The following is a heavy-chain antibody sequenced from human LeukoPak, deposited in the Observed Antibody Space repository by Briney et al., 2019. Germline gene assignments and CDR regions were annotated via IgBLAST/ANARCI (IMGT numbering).Heavy chain of an antibody. Sequence: GGSVTLFCAASGFTFSNYAMTWVRQAPGKGLDWVSTISGSGGSPYYADSVKGRFTISRDNSKNTLSLQMNSLRVEDTAVYYCEMTPFDYWGQGTLVTVSS. V-gene: IGHV3-23*01. CDR1: GFTFSNYA. CDR3: EMTPFDY. J-gene: IGHJ4*02. CDR2: ISGSGGSP.